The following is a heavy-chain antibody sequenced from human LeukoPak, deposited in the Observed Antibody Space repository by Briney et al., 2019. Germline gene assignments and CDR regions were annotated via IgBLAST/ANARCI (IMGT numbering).Heavy chain of an antibody. CDR3: ARVAKERVGGVYYFDY. D-gene: IGHD1-1*01. V-gene: IGHV3-13*01. CDR2: IGIAGDT. Sequence: GGSLRLSCAASGFTFSDYDMHWVRQATGKGLEWVSAIGIAGDTYYTGSVKGRFTISRENAKNSLYLQMNSLRAGDTAVYYCARVAKERVGGVYYFDYWGQGTLVTVSS. CDR1: GFTFSDYD. J-gene: IGHJ4*02.